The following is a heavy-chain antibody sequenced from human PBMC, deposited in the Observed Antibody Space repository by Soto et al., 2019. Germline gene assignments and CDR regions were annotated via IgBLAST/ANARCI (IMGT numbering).Heavy chain of an antibody. Sequence: EVPLVESGGGLVQPGGSLRLSCAASGFTFSSSWIHWVRQAPGKGLVWVSRINGDGRTTNYADSVRGQFAISRDNAKNTVYLQMNSLRAEDTAVYYCARGAAGRYYSDYWGQGTLVTVSS. CDR1: GFTFSSSW. V-gene: IGHV3-74*01. CDR2: INGDGRTT. CDR3: ARGAAGRYYSDY. D-gene: IGHD2-15*01. J-gene: IGHJ4*02.